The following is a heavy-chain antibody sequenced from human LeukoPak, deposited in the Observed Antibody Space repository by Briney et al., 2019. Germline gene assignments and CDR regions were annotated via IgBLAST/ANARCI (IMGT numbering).Heavy chain of an antibody. CDR1: GGTFSSYA. V-gene: IGHV1-69*13. CDR3: ARDPKSSGYFDY. D-gene: IGHD3-10*01. Sequence: SVKVSCKASGGTFSSYAISWVRQAPGQGLEWMGGIIPIFGTANYAQKFQGRVTITADESTSTAYMELSSLRSEDTAVYYCARDPKSSGYFDYWGQGTLVTVSS. CDR2: IIPIFGTA. J-gene: IGHJ4*02.